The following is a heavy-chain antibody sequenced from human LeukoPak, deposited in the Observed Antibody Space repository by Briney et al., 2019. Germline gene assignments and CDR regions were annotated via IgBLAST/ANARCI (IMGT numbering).Heavy chain of an antibody. J-gene: IGHJ4*02. V-gene: IGHV3-23*01. Sequence: PGGSLRLSCAASGCSFSSYAMSWVRQAPGKGLEGVSAISGSGGSTYYADSVKGRFTISRDNSKNTLYLQMNSLRADYTAVYYCAKDLGRITRIVVVIKGPSFDYWGQGTLVTVSS. CDR3: AKDLGRITRIVVVIKGPSFDY. CDR2: ISGSGGST. CDR1: GCSFSSYA. D-gene: IGHD3-22*01.